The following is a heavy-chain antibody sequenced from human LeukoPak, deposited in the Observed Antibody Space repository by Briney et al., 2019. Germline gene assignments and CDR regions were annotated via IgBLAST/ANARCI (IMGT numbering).Heavy chain of an antibody. D-gene: IGHD3-16*02. Sequence: SETLSLTCTASGGSISSSDYYWGWIRQPPGKGLEWIGSIYYSGSTYYNPSLKSRVTISVDTSKNQFSLKLSSVTAADTAVYYCARAVYDYVWGSYRYTGRFDYWGQGTLVTVSS. CDR3: ARAVYDYVWGSYRYTGRFDY. V-gene: IGHV4-39*01. CDR2: IYYSGST. CDR1: GGSISSSDYY. J-gene: IGHJ4*02.